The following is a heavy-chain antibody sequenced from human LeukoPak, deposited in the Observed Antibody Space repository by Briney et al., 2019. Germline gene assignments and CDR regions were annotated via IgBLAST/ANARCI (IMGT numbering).Heavy chain of an antibody. J-gene: IGHJ4*02. Sequence: GASVTVSCTASGYTFTGYYMHWVRQAPGQGLEWMGRINPNSGGTNYAQKFQGRVTMTRDTSISTAYMELSRLRSDDTAVYYCARGTGYSYGHAIDYWGQGTLVTVSS. CDR2: INPNSGGT. V-gene: IGHV1-2*06. CDR1: GYTFTGYY. CDR3: ARGTGYSYGHAIDY. D-gene: IGHD5-18*01.